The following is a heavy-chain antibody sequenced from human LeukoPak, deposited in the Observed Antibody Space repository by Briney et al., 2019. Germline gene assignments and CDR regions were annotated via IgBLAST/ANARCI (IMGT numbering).Heavy chain of an antibody. D-gene: IGHD3-10*01. Sequence: GGSLRLSRAASGFTFSYYYMRWIRQPGGEGLEWGLYIPVSAPPIYPADSVKGRFTISRDKAKNPLYLPMSRLRAEDTAVYYCARARSSSGSYYKPHYYYNYMDVWGKGTTVTVSS. CDR3: ARARSSSGSYYKPHYYYNYMDV. V-gene: IGHV3-11*04. CDR1: GFTFSYYY. J-gene: IGHJ6*03. CDR2: IPVSAPPI.